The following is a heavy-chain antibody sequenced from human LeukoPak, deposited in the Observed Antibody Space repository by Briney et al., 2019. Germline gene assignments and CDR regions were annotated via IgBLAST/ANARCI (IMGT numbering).Heavy chain of an antibody. J-gene: IGHJ4*02. D-gene: IGHD2-2*01. V-gene: IGHV1-18*01. CDR1: GYPFTNYG. CDR3: ARDFWVRHSAPAPKDL. CDR2: ISYYTENK. Sequence: ASVKVCCKASGYPFTNYGISGVRQAPGQGLEWMGWISYYTENKKYAQLFQGRVIMTTDTSTSRADMGLRSLRSDDTAVFYCARDFWVRHSAPAPKDLWGQGTLVTVSS.